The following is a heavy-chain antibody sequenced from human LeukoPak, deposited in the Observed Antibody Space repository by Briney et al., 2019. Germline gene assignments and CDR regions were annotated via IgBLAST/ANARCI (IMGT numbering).Heavy chain of an antibody. Sequence: GGSLRLSCAASGFTFSSYAMSWVRQAPGKGLEWVSAISGSGGSTYYADSVKGRFTISRDNSKNTLYLQMNSLRAEDTAVYYCAKAGDSNYPPAYYYYGMDVWGQGTTVTVSS. CDR2: ISGSGGST. CDR3: AKAGDSNYPPAYYYYGMDV. J-gene: IGHJ6*02. D-gene: IGHD4-11*01. V-gene: IGHV3-23*01. CDR1: GFTFSSYA.